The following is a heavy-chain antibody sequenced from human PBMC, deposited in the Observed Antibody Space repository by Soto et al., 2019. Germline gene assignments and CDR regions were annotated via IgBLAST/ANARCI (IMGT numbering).Heavy chain of an antibody. V-gene: IGHV3-74*01. J-gene: IGHJ3*02. Sequence: EVQLVESGGGLVQPGGSLRLSCAASGFTFSSYWMHWVRQAPGKGLVWVSRINSDGSSTRYADSVKGRFTISRDNAKNTLYLQMNRLRAEDTAVYYCVRDQGVFEWLLMDDFAIWGQVTMVTVSS. CDR3: VRDQGVFEWLLMDDFAI. CDR2: INSDGSST. D-gene: IGHD3-3*01. CDR1: GFTFSSYW.